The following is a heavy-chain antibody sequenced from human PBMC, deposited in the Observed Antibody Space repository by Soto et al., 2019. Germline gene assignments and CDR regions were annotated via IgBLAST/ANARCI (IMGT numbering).Heavy chain of an antibody. Sequence: QVRLVQSGAEVKKPGASVKVSCKTYGYDFTNYGINWVRQAPGQGLEWMGWISAYNGNIVYAQNFRGRATLTTDTSTGSAYMELRSLRSDDTAVYYCARRHDILTGCKFTFWGQGTLVTVSS. CDR1: GYDFTNYG. D-gene: IGHD3-9*01. J-gene: IGHJ4*02. CDR2: ISAYNGNI. CDR3: ARRHDILTGCKFTF. V-gene: IGHV1-18*01.